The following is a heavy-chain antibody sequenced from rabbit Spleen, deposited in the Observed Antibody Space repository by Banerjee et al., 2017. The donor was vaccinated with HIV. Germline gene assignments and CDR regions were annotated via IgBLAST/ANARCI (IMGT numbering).Heavy chain of an antibody. Sequence: QEQLVESGGGLVQPTGSLTLTCKASGFSFSSSYWICWVRQAPGKGLEWIACIYAGSSGSTYYASWAKGRFTISKTSSTAVTLQLNSLTGADTATYFCARVASGSSSCYLAFKLWGQGTLVTVS. CDR3: ARVASGSSSCYLAFKL. CDR1: GFSFSSSYW. CDR2: IYAGSSGST. V-gene: IGHV1S45*01. J-gene: IGHJ4*01. D-gene: IGHD1-1*01.